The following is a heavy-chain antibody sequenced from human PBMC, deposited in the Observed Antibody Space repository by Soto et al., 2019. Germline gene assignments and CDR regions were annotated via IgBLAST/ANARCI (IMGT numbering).Heavy chain of an antibody. CDR1: GFTFSSYA. CDR3: AKDRAPVVLRGEDY. CDR2: ISGSGGST. V-gene: IGHV3-23*01. J-gene: IGHJ4*02. Sequence: EVQLLESGGGLVQPGGSLRLSCAASGFTFSSYAMNWVRQAPGKGLEWVSAISGSGGSTYYADSVKGRFTISRDNSKNTLYLQMNSLKAEDTAVYYCAKDRAPVVLRGEDYWGQGTLVTVSS. D-gene: IGHD3-10*01.